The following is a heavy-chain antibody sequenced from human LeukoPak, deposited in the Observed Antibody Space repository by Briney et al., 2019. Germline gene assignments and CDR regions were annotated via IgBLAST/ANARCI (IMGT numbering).Heavy chain of an antibody. CDR3: ARLSITPGTYFDY. Sequence: GESLKISCRGSGYSFTNYWIGWVRQMPGKGLEWMGIIYPGDSDTRYSPSFQGQVTISADKSISTAYLQWSSLKASDTAMYYCARLSITPGTYFDYWGQGTLVAVSS. D-gene: IGHD1-14*01. V-gene: IGHV5-51*01. J-gene: IGHJ4*02. CDR1: GYSFTNYW. CDR2: IYPGDSDT.